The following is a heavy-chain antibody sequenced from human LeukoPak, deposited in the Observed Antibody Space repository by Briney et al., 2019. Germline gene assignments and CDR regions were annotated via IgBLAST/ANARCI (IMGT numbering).Heavy chain of an antibody. CDR1: GYTFTGYY. J-gene: IGHJ4*02. D-gene: IGHD3-22*01. CDR2: IIPMFAPP. Sequence: SVKVSCKASGYTFTGYYMHWVRQAPGQGLEWMGGIIPMFAPPNYAQKFQGRLTITADESTNTVYMELTSLRSEDTAVFYCARHFYYESSGYHYHYYFDHWGQGTLVTVSS. V-gene: IGHV1-69*13. CDR3: ARHFYYESSGYHYHYYFDH.